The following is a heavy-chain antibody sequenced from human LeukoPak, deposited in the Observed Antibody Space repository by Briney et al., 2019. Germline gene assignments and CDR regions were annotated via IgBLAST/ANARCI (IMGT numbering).Heavy chain of an antibody. J-gene: IGHJ4*02. D-gene: IGHD1-26*01. V-gene: IGHV3-53*01. Sequence: PGGSLRLSCAASGFTVSSNYMSWVRQAPGKGLEWVSVIYSGGSTYYADSVKGRFTISRDNSKNTLYLQMNSLRAGDTAVYYCARAYSGSYYWGFDYWGQGTLVTVSS. CDR2: IYSGGST. CDR1: GFTVSSNY. CDR3: ARAYSGSYYWGFDY.